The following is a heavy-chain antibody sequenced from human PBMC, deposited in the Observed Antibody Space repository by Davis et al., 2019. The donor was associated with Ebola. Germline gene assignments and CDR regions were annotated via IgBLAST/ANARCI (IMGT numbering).Heavy chain of an antibody. J-gene: IGHJ4*02. CDR3: AKTSIAVAGPSDY. CDR2: ISGSGGST. V-gene: IGHV3-23*01. Sequence: GGSLRLSCAASGFTFSSSAMSWVRQAPGKGLEWVSTISGSGGSTYYADSVKGRFTISRDNSKNTLYLQMNSLRAEDTAVYYCAKTSIAVAGPSDYWGQGTLVTVSS. D-gene: IGHD6-19*01. CDR1: GFTFSSSA.